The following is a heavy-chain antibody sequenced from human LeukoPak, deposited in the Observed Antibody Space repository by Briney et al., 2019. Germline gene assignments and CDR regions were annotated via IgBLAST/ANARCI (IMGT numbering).Heavy chain of an antibody. Sequence: GESLRLSCAASGFTFSSYAMSWVRQAPGKGLEGVSGISTSGGSSSYADSVKGRFTISRDNPRNTLYMQMNSLRAEDTALYYCAIMHPYYDGSGYWVQWGQGTLVTVSS. J-gene: IGHJ4*02. CDR1: GFTFSSYA. V-gene: IGHV3-23*01. CDR2: ISTSGGSS. D-gene: IGHD3-22*01. CDR3: AIMHPYYDGSGYWVQ.